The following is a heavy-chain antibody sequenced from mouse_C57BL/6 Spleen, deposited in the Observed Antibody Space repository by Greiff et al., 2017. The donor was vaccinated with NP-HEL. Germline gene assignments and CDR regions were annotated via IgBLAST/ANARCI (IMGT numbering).Heavy chain of an antibody. V-gene: IGHV1-61*01. CDR1: GYTFTSYW. D-gene: IGHD1-1*01. CDR2: IYPSDSET. CDR3: ERSIYYGSRYGFAC. Sequence: VQLQQPGAELVRPGSSVKLSCKASGYTFTSYWMDWVKQRPGQGLEWIGNIYPSDSETHYNQKFKDKATLTVDKSTSTAYMQLSSVTSEDSAVSYCERSIYYGSRYGFACWGQGTLVTVSA. J-gene: IGHJ3*01.